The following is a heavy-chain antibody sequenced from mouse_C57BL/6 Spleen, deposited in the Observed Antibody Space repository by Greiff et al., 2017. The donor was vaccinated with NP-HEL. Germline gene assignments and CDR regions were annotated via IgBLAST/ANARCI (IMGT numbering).Heavy chain of an antibody. V-gene: IGHV5-17*01. CDR3: ARFYYDYDEGLDAMDY. Sequence: EVKLVESGGGLVKPGGSLKLSCAASGFTFSDYGMHWVRQAPEKGLEWVAYISSGSSTIYYADTVKGRFTISRDNAKNTMFLQMTSLRSEDTAMYYCARFYYDYDEGLDAMDYWGQGTSVTVSS. CDR1: GFTFSDYG. CDR2: ISSGSSTI. D-gene: IGHD2-4*01. J-gene: IGHJ4*01.